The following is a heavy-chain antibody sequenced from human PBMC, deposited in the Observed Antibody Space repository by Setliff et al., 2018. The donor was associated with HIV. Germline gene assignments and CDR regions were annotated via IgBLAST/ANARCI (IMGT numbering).Heavy chain of an antibody. CDR2: IPSSGSSI. D-gene: IGHD6-25*01. CDR3: AREGRRLPFNDAFDI. Sequence: GGSLRLSCAASGFTFSDYSMSWIRQTPGKGLEWLSYIPSSGSSIYYADSVRGRFTISRDNAGNSLYLQMNSLRVDDTAVYYCAREGRRLPFNDAFDIWGHGTMVTVSS. V-gene: IGHV3-11*04. CDR1: GFTFSDYS. J-gene: IGHJ3*02.